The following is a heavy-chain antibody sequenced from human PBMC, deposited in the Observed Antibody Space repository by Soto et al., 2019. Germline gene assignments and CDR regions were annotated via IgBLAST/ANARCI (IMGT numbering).Heavy chain of an antibody. Sequence: GASVKVSCKASGGTFSSYAISWVRQAPGQGLEWMGGIIPIFGTANYAQKFQGRVTITADKSTSTAYMELSSLRSEDTAVYYCASPQWLVRQGYYYGMDVWGQGTTVTVSS. J-gene: IGHJ6*02. CDR2: IIPIFGTA. CDR1: GGTFSSYA. D-gene: IGHD6-19*01. CDR3: ASPQWLVRQGYYYGMDV. V-gene: IGHV1-69*06.